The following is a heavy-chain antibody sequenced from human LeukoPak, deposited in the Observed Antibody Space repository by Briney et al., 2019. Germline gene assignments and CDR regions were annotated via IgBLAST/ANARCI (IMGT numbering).Heavy chain of an antibody. CDR3: TTDSYCSTTTCYASSNYYYGLDA. CDR1: GFTFNNAW. CDR2: IYRNADGGTT. Sequence: GGSLRLTCAASGFTFNNAWMTWVRQAPGKGLEWVGRIYRNADGGTTDYAAPVKGRFTISRDDSKNTLYLQMNSLKTEDTAVYYCTTDSYCSTTTCYASSNYYYGLDAWGQGTSVTVSS. J-gene: IGHJ6*02. D-gene: IGHD2-2*01. V-gene: IGHV3-15*05.